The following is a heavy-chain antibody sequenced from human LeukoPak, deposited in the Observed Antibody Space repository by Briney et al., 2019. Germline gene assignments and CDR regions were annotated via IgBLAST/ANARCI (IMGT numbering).Heavy chain of an antibody. Sequence: QTGGSLRLSCTASGFTFSSYAMNWVRQAPGKGLEWVSAISGGGVSTYYADSIKGRFTISRDDSKNTLYLQMNSLRAEDTAVYYCAKGMVRGVIPDYWGQGTLVTVSS. D-gene: IGHD3-10*01. J-gene: IGHJ4*02. CDR3: AKGMVRGVIPDY. CDR1: GFTFSSYA. V-gene: IGHV3-23*01. CDR2: ISGGGVST.